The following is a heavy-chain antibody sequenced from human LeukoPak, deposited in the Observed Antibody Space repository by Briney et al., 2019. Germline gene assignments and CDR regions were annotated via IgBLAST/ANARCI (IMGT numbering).Heavy chain of an antibody. V-gene: IGHV3-23*01. CDR1: GFTFSNYA. J-gene: IGHJ4*02. CDR3: ARAVSGSPGY. CDR2: IDSGGVGT. Sequence: GGSLRLSCAASGFTFSNYAMSRVRQAPGKGLEWVSAIDSGGVGTYYADSVKGRFTISRDKSKNTLSLHMNSLRAEDTAVYYCARAVSGSPGYWGQGTLVTVSS. D-gene: IGHD6-19*01.